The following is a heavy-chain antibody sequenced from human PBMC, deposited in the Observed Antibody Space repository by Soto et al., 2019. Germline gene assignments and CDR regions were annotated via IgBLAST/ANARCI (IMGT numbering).Heavy chain of an antibody. CDR1: GYTFTGYY. CDR3: ARGIDSSSSGEDY. J-gene: IGHJ4*02. Sequence: SVKVSCKASGYTFTGYYMHWVRQAPGQGLEWMGWINPNSGGTNYAQKFQGWVTMTRDTSISTAYMELSRLRSDDTAVYYCARGIDSSSSGEDYWGQGTLVTVSS. V-gene: IGHV1-2*04. D-gene: IGHD6-6*01. CDR2: INPNSGGT.